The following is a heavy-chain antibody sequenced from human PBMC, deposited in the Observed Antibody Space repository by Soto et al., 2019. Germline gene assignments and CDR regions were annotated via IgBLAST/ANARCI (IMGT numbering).Heavy chain of an antibody. CDR1: GFTFSSYG. V-gene: IGHV3-30*18. J-gene: IGHJ6*02. Sequence: GGSLRLSCAASGFTFSSYGMHWVRQAPGKGLEWVAVISYDGSNKYYADSVKGRFTISRDNSKNTLYLQMNSLRAEDTAVYYCAKIGGRTGLYYYGTDVWGQGTTVTVS. CDR3: AKIGGRTGLYYYGTDV. CDR2: ISYDGSNK. D-gene: IGHD3-16*01.